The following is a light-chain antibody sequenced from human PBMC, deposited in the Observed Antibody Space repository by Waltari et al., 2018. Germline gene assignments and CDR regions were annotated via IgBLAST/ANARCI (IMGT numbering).Light chain of an antibody. CDR3: YSTDSSGNHSL. V-gene: IGLV3-10*01. J-gene: IGLJ2*01. CDR1: ALPKKY. CDR2: EDS. Sequence: SYELTQPPSVSVSPGQTARITCSGDALPKKYAYWFQHKPGQSPVLIIYEDSKRPSGIPERFSGSSSGTVATLTISGAQVEDEVDYYCYSTDSSGNHSLFGGGTRLTVL.